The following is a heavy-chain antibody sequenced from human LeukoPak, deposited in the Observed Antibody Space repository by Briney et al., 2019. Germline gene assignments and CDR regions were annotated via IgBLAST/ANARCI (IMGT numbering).Heavy chain of an antibody. CDR2: ISYDGSNK. CDR3: AKDYDSSS. CDR1: GFILSTDG. J-gene: IGHJ5*02. V-gene: IGHV3-30*18. Sequence: PGGSLRLSCAASGFILSTDGIHWVRQAPGKGLEWVAVISYDGSNKYYADSVKGRFTISRDNSKNTLYLQMNSLRAEDTAVYYCAKDYDSSSWGQGTLVTVSS. D-gene: IGHD3-22*01.